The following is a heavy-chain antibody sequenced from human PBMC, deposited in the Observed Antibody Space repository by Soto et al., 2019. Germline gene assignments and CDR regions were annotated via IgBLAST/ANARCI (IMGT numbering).Heavy chain of an antibody. CDR1: GGTFSNYA. V-gene: IGHV1-69*06. Sequence: SVMVSCKASGGTFSNYALTWVRQAPGQGLEWMGGIIPVFGTPKYAQKFQGRVRITADKSTSTVYMDLSSLTSEDTAVYYCASHGGRGSSPNYYYYGLDVWGQGTTVTVSS. CDR2: IIPVFGTP. J-gene: IGHJ6*02. D-gene: IGHD2-15*01. CDR3: ASHGGRGSSPNYYYYGLDV.